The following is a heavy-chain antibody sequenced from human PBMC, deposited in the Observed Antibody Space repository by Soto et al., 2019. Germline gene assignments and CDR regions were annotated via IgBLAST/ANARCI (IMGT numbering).Heavy chain of an antibody. D-gene: IGHD6-19*01. CDR1: GFSPSPPAGG. J-gene: IGHJ4*02. CDR2: IYWNDNN. CDR3: AHGSGWLSDY. V-gene: IGHV2-5*01. Sequence: QITLKESGPKLVKPTQNLTLTCTFSGFSPSPPAGGVNWIRQPPGKALEWLALIYWNDNNQYSPSLRSRLTITKDTSKNQVVLTMTNVDPADTATYYCAHGSGWLSDYWGQGTLVTVSS.